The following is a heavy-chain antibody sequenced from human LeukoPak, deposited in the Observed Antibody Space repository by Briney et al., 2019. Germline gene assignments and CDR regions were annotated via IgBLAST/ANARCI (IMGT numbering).Heavy chain of an antibody. V-gene: IGHV1-69*05. Sequence: GASVKVSCKASGGTFSSYAISWVRQAPGQGLEWMGGIIPIFGTANYAQKFQGRVTITTDESTSTAYMELSSLRSEDTAVYYCVRHEDIAPTACFDPWGQGTLVTVSS. CDR2: IIPIFGTA. CDR1: GGTFSSYA. J-gene: IGHJ5*02. D-gene: IGHD6-13*01. CDR3: VRHEDIAPTACFDP.